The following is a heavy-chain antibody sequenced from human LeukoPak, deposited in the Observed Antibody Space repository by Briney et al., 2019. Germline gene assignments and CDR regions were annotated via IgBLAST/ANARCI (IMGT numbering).Heavy chain of an antibody. V-gene: IGHV4-39*01. CDR2: IYYGGST. J-gene: IGHJ3*02. Sequence: SETLSLTCNVSGGSISSSSYYWGWIRQPPGKGLEWIGSIYYGGSTYSNPSLKSRITVSVDTSKNQFSLKLSSVTAADTAVYYCARTGSSGYFLDAFDMWGQGTMVTVSS. CDR3: ARTGSSGYFLDAFDM. D-gene: IGHD3-22*01. CDR1: GGSISSSSYY.